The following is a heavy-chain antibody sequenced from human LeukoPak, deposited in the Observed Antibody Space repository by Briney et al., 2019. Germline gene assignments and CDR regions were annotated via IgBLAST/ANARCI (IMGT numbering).Heavy chain of an antibody. CDR2: ILYDGSNK. CDR1: GFTFSSYG. J-gene: IGHJ3*02. Sequence: PGGSLRLSCAASGFTFSSYGMHWVRQAPGKGLEWVAFILYDGSNKYYADSVKGRFTISRDNSKNTLYLQMNSLRAEDTAVYYCARADYGDYAFDIWGQGTMVTVSS. D-gene: IGHD4-17*01. V-gene: IGHV3-30*02. CDR3: ARADYGDYAFDI.